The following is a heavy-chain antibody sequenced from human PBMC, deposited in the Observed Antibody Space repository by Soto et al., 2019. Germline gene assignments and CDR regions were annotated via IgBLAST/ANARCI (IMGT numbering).Heavy chain of an antibody. CDR1: GFSFGSHS. Sequence: QVQLVESGGGVVQPGRSLRLSCAVSGFSFGSHSMHWVRQAPGKGLEWVALIWHDGSNKYYADSVKGRSTISRDNPKNTLDLQMNRLRAEDTAVYYCARDLGYNYGHPFDYWGQGTLVTVSS. J-gene: IGHJ4*02. CDR2: IWHDGSNK. V-gene: IGHV3-33*01. CDR3: ARDLGYNYGHPFDY. D-gene: IGHD1-1*01.